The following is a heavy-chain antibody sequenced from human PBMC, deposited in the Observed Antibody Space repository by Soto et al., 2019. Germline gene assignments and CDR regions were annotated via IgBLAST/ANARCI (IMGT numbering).Heavy chain of an antibody. CDR1: GYTFTSYG. CDR2: ISAYNGST. D-gene: IGHD5-18*01. V-gene: IGHV1-18*01. J-gene: IGHJ4*02. CDR3: ARGAAMALVGC. Sequence: QVQLVQSGAEVKKPGASVKVSCKASGYTFTSYGISWVRQAPGQGLEWMGWISAYNGSTNYAQKLQGRVTMTTHTSTSTAYMEMRSLTAYDTAVYCCARGAAMALVGCWGQGTVVTVSS.